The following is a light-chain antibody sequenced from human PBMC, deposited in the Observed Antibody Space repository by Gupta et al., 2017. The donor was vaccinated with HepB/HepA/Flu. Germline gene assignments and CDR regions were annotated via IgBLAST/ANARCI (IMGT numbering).Light chain of an antibody. J-gene: IGKJ2*01. CDR3: QHRSLCPRT. CDR1: QSVSKY. Sequence: EIVLTQSPSTLSLSPGERATLSCRASQSVSKYLDWYQQKPGQAPRLLIYDASTRANGFPARFSGSGFGTEFTLTISSREPEDFAVYYCQHRSLCPRTFGQGTKLDIK. V-gene: IGKV3-11*01. CDR2: DAS.